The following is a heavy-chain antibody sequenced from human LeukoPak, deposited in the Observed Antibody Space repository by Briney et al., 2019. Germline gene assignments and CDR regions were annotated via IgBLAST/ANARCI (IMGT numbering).Heavy chain of an antibody. D-gene: IGHD3-10*01. Sequence: AASVKVSCKASGGTFRSYAISWVRQAPGQGLEWMGGIIPSFGTANYAQKFQGRVTITADKSTSTAYMELSSLRSEDTAVYYCARARDLITMVRGVIITGAFDIWGQGTMVTVSS. CDR1: GGTFRSYA. J-gene: IGHJ3*02. CDR3: ARARDLITMVRGVIITGAFDI. CDR2: IIPSFGTA. V-gene: IGHV1-69*06.